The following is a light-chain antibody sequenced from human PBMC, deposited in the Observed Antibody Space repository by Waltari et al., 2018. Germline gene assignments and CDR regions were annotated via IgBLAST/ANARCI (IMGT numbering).Light chain of an antibody. CDR1: SFATCSHTN. J-gene: IGLJ2*01. Sequence: ALTHLALFSWSPRPSSPTPCTVTSFATCSHTNVPRYQKHPGKASKLMMYEVSKRPSGVSNRFSGSKSGNTASLTISELQAEDEADYYCSSYTSSSTHVVFGGGTKLTVL. CDR2: EVS. V-gene: IGLV2-14*01. CDR3: SSYTSSSTHVV.